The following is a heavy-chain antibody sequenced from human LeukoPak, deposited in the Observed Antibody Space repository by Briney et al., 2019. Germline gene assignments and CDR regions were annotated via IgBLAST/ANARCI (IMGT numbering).Heavy chain of an antibody. CDR3: AGAPLEMSSSWYGRRGWFDP. CDR1: GGSISSGDYY. J-gene: IGHJ5*02. CDR2: IYYSGST. Sequence: PSETLSLTCTVSGGSISSGDYYWSWIRQPPGKGLEWIGYIYYSGSTYYNPSLKSRVTISVDTSKNQFSLKLSSVTAADTAVYYCAGAPLEMSSSWYGRRGWFDPWGQGTLVSVSS. V-gene: IGHV4-30-4*01. D-gene: IGHD6-13*01.